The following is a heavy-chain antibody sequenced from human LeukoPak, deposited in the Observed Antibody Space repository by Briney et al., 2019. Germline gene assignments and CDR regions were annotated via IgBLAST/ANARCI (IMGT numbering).Heavy chain of an antibody. CDR2: VNHSGST. D-gene: IGHD1-7*01. Sequence: SETLSLTCAVDGGSFSDHFWTWIRQPPGKGLEWIEEVNHSGSTNSNPSLKSRVTVSVDTSKNQFSLNLSSVTAADTAVYYCARVLIGTLDYWGQGILVTVYS. CDR3: ARVLIGTLDY. CDR1: GGSFSDHF. J-gene: IGHJ4*02. V-gene: IGHV4-34*01.